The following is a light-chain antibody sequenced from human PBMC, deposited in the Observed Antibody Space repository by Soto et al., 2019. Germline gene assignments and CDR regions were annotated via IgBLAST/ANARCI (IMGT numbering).Light chain of an antibody. V-gene: IGLV3-9*01. J-gene: IGLJ3*02. Sequence: SYELTQPLSVSVPLGQTASITCGGNNIGTRNVHWYQQKPGQAPVLVVYRDSNRPSGIPERFSGSNSGNTATLTISRAQAGDEDDYYCHVWDSSTAVFGGGTKLTVL. CDR2: RDS. CDR3: HVWDSSTAV. CDR1: NIGTRN.